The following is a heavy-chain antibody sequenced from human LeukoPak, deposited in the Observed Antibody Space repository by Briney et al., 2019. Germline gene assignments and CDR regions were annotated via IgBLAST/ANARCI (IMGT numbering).Heavy chain of an antibody. CDR2: INHSGST. CDR3: ARGRERTKPNKMYVGANKIGNYGMDV. V-gene: IGHV4-34*01. J-gene: IGHJ6*02. D-gene: IGHD1-26*01. Sequence: SETVSLTCAVYGWSFSGYYWSWIRQPPGKGLEWIGEINHSGSTNYNPSLKSRVTISVDTSKNQFSLKLSSVTAADTAVYYCARGRERTKPNKMYVGANKIGNYGMDVWGQGTTVTVSS. CDR1: GWSFSGYY.